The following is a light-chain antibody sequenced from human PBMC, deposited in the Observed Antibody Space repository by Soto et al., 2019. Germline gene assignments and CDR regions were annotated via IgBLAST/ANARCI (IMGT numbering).Light chain of an antibody. V-gene: IGKV1-27*01. J-gene: IGKJ4*01. CDR2: DAS. Sequence: DIQMTQSPSSLSASVGDRVTLTCRASQAIRNYLAWYQQKPGKIPKLLIYDASTLQSGVPSRFSGSGSGTEFTLTISSLQPEDVATYYCQKYNSAPLTFGGGTKVEIK. CDR3: QKYNSAPLT. CDR1: QAIRNY.